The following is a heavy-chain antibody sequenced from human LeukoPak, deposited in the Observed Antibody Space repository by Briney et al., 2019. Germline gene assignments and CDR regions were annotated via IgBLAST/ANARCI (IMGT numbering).Heavy chain of an antibody. Sequence: GSLRLSCAASGFSVSSNYMSWVRQAPGKGLEWVSVIYAGGTTYYADSVKGRFTISRDNSKNTLYLQMNSLRAEDTAVYYCASSLYSSGWSLNSGAFDIWGQGTMVTVSS. CDR3: ASSLYSSGWSLNSGAFDI. CDR2: IYAGGTT. V-gene: IGHV3-53*01. D-gene: IGHD6-13*01. CDR1: GFSVSSNY. J-gene: IGHJ3*02.